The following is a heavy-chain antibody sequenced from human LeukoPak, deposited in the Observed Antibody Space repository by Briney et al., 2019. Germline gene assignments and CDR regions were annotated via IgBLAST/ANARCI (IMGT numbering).Heavy chain of an antibody. J-gene: IGHJ4*02. CDR1: GFTFNNYA. CDR3: ARATLDN. V-gene: IGHV3-23*01. Sequence: GGSLRLSCVASGFTFNNYAVSWVRQTPGKGLEWVSGIHPSGVTTYYADSVKARFTISRDNSKNTVYLQMNSLRADDTAVYYCARATLDNWGQGTLVTVSS. CDR2: IHPSGVTT.